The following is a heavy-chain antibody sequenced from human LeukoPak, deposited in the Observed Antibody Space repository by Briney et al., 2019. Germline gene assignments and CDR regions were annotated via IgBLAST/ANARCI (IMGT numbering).Heavy chain of an antibody. CDR3: ARVRLVTDY. CDR1: GFTFSSYS. Sequence: GGSLRLSCAASGFTFSSYSMNWVHQAPGKGLEWVSSITSSSSHIYYADSVKGRFTISRDNAKNSLYLQMNSLRAEDTAVYYCARVRLVTDYWGQGTLVTVSS. V-gene: IGHV3-21*01. J-gene: IGHJ4*02. D-gene: IGHD3-9*01. CDR2: ITSSSSHI.